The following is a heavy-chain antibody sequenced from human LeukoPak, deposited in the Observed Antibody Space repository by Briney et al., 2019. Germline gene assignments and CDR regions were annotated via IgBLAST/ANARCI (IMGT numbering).Heavy chain of an antibody. CDR2: ISNNGGYT. CDR1: GFTFSSSA. J-gene: IGHJ4*02. V-gene: IGHV3-23*01. Sequence: GGSLRLSCAASGFTFSSSAMSWVRQAPGKGLEWVSAISNNGGYTYYADSVQGRFTISRDNSKSTLCLQMSSLRAEDTAVYYCAKQLGYCSDGSCYFPYWGQGTLVTVSS. CDR3: AKQLGYCSDGSCYFPY. D-gene: IGHD2-15*01.